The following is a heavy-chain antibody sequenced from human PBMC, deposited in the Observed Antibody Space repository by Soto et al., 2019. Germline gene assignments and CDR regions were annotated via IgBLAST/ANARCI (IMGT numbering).Heavy chain of an antibody. CDR2: ISAYNGNT. CDR3: ASYREQLVLYGMDV. Sequence: QVQLVQSGAEVKKPGASVKVSCKASGYTFTSYVISWVRQAPGQGLGWMGWISAYNGNTNYAQKFQGRVTMTTDTSTSTAYMELRSLRSDDTAVYYCASYREQLVLYGMDVWGQGTTVTVSS. CDR1: GYTFTSYV. J-gene: IGHJ6*02. V-gene: IGHV1-18*01. D-gene: IGHD6-13*01.